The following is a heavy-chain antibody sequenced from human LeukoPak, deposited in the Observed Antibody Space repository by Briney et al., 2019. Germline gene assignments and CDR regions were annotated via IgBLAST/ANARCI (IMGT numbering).Heavy chain of an antibody. Sequence: GRSLRLSCAASGFTFSSYGMHWVRQAPGKGLEWVAVIWYDGSNKYYADSVKGGFTISRDNSKNTLYLQMNSLRAEDTAVYYCARERSGYFDYWGQGTLVTVSS. CDR2: IWYDGSNK. CDR1: GFTFSSYG. J-gene: IGHJ4*02. D-gene: IGHD3-10*01. CDR3: ARERSGYFDY. V-gene: IGHV3-33*01.